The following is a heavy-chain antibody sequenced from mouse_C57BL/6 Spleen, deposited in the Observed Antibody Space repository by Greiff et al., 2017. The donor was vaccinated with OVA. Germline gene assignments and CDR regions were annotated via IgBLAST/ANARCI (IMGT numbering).Heavy chain of an antibody. J-gene: IGHJ1*03. CDR3: ARPYGSSYWYFDV. CDR1: GFTFSDYG. D-gene: IGHD1-1*01. CDR2: ISSGSSTI. Sequence: EVQLVESGGGLVKPGGSLKLSCAASGFTFSDYGMHWVRQAPEKGLAWVAYISSGSSTIYYADTVKGRFTISRDNAKNTLFLQMTSLRSEDTAMYYCARPYGSSYWYFDVWGTGTTVTVSS. V-gene: IGHV5-17*01.